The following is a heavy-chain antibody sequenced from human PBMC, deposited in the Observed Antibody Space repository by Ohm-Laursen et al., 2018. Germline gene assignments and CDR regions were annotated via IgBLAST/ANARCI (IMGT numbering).Heavy chain of an antibody. V-gene: IGHV3-7*01. J-gene: IGHJ1*01. Sequence: SLRLSCAASGFTFSNFWMSWVRQAPGKGLEWVASIKQDGSEKYYVDSVKGRFTISRDNAKNSLYLQMNSLRAEDTAVYYCTRAGILRWPEYFQHWGQGTLVTVSS. CDR3: TRAGILRWPEYFQH. D-gene: IGHD4-23*01. CDR2: IKQDGSEK. CDR1: GFTFSNFW.